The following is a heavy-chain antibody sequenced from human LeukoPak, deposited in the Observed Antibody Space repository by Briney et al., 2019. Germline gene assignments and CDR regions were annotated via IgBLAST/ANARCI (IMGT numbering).Heavy chain of an antibody. V-gene: IGHV1-69*05. J-gene: IGHJ6*03. CDR3: ARAGVPAAIEFYYYYYYMDV. CDR2: IIPIFGRA. D-gene: IGHD2-2*01. Sequence: SVKVACKASGGTFINYAISWVRQAPEQGRDWMGGIIPIFGRANYAQKFQGRVTITTDESTSTAYMELSSLRSEDTAVYYCARAGVPAAIEFYYYYYYMDVWGKGTTVTVSS. CDR1: GGTFINYA.